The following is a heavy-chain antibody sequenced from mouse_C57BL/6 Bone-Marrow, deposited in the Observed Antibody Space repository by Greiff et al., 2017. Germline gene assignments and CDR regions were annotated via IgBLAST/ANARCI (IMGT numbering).Heavy chain of an antibody. Sequence: VQLVESGPELVKPGASVKISRKASGYSFTSYYIHWVKQRPGQGLEWIGWIYPGSGNTKYNEKFKGKATLTADTSSSTAYMQLSSLTSEDSAVYYCAREGDYYGSSLRYFDYWGQGTTLTVSS. J-gene: IGHJ2*01. CDR1: GYSFTSYY. CDR3: AREGDYYGSSLRYFDY. D-gene: IGHD1-1*01. V-gene: IGHV1-66*01. CDR2: IYPGSGNT.